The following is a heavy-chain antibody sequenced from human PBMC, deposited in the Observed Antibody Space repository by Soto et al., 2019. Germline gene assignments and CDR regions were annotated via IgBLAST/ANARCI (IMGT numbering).Heavy chain of an antibody. Sequence: PGGSLRLSCAASGFSFSSYSMNWVRQAPGKGLEWVSYISSSSTYIYSKDSVKGRFTISRDNAKNTLFLQMNGLRAEDTAVYYCEREACRGAECYFLGFWGQGTPVTVYS. D-gene: IGHD2-21*01. J-gene: IGHJ4*02. V-gene: IGHV3-21*01. CDR2: ISSSSTYI. CDR1: GFSFSSYS. CDR3: EREACRGAECYFLGF.